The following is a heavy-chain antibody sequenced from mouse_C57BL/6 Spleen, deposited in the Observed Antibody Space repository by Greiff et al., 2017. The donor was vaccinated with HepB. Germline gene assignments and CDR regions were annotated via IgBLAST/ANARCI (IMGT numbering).Heavy chain of an antibody. D-gene: IGHD2-5*01. CDR3: ARERAYSNYEYFDV. J-gene: IGHJ1*03. V-gene: IGHV1-64*01. Sequence: VQLQQPGAELVKPGASVKLSCKASGYTFTSYWMHWVKQRPGQGLEWIGMIHPNSGSTNYNEKFKSKATLTVDKSSSTAYMQLSSLTSEDSAVYYCARERAYSNYEYFDVWGTGTTVTVSS. CDR1: GYTFTSYW. CDR2: IHPNSGST.